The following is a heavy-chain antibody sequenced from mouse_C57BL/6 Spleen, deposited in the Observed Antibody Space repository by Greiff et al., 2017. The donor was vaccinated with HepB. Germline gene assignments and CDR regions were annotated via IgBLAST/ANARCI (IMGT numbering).Heavy chain of an antibody. D-gene: IGHD1-1*01. CDR1: GYTFTSYW. CDR2: IDPSDSYT. Sequence: QVQLQQPGAELVRPGTSVKLSCKASGYTFTSYWMHWVKQRPGQGLEWIGVIDPSDSYTNYNQKFKGKATLTVDTSSSTAYMQLSSLTSEDSAVYYCARRGGYYGGAYFDYWGQGTTLTVSS. CDR3: ARRGGYYGGAYFDY. J-gene: IGHJ2*01. V-gene: IGHV1-59*01.